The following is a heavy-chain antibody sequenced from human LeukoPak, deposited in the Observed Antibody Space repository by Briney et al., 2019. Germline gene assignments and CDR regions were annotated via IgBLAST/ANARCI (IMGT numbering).Heavy chain of an antibody. D-gene: IGHD1-14*01. CDR2: ISSSSSTI. J-gene: IGHJ6*03. CDR1: GFTFSSYS. Sequence: PGGSLRLPCAASGFTFSSYSMNWVRQAPGKGLEWVSYISSSSSTIYYADSVKGRFTISRDNAKNSLYLQMNSLRAEDTAVYYCARAGNRYYYYYYMDVWGKGTTVTVSS. V-gene: IGHV3-48*01. CDR3: ARAGNRYYYYYYMDV.